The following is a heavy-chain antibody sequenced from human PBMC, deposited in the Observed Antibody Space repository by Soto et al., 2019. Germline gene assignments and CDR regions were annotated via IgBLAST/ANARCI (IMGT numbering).Heavy chain of an antibody. J-gene: IGHJ4*02. Sequence: SETLSLTCAVSGGSISSSNWWSWVRQPPGKGLEWIGEIYHSGNTNYNPSLKSRVTISVDKSKNQFSLKLSSVTAADTAVYYCARTYSGSYRGFDYWGQGTLVTVS. CDR1: GGSISSSNW. CDR2: IYHSGNT. V-gene: IGHV4-4*02. CDR3: ARTYSGSYRGFDY. D-gene: IGHD1-26*01.